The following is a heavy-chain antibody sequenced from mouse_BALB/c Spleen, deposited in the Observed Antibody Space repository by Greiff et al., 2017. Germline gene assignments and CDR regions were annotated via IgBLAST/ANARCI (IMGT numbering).Heavy chain of an antibody. D-gene: IGHD1-2*01. CDR1: GYAFTNYL. CDR2: INPGSGST. J-gene: IGHJ2*01. CDR3: ARSGTTATMAYYFDY. Sequence: QVQLQQSGAELVRPGTSVKVSCKASGYAFTNYLIEWVKQRPGQGLEWIGVINPGSGSTNYNEKFKGKATLTADKSSSTAYMQLSSLTSDDSAVYFCARSGTTATMAYYFDYWGQGTTLTVSS. V-gene: IGHV1-54*01.